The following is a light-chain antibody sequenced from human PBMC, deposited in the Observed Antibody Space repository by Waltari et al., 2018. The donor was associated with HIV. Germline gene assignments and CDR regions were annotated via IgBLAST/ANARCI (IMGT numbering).Light chain of an antibody. J-gene: IGKJ1*01. CDR3: QQYGSSPRT. CDR2: SAS. V-gene: IGKV3-20*01. CDR1: QSVNSNF. Sequence: EIVLTQSPATLSLSPGERAPLSCRASQSVNSNFLAWYQQKPGQAPRLLIYSASSRATHIPDRFSGSGSGADFTLTIARLETEDFAVYYCQQYGSSPRTFGQGTKVELK.